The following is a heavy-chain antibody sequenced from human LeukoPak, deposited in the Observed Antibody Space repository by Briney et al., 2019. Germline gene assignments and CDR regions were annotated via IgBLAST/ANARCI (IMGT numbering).Heavy chain of an antibody. CDR1: GGSISSSNYY. CDR3: ARDRNRVGATAT. CDR2: LDYSGTT. Sequence: SETLSLTCTVSGGSISSSNYYWGWIRQPPGKGLEWIGSLDYSGTTYYNPSLKSRVTISIETSKSQFSLKLSSVTAADTAVYYCARDRNRVGATATWGQGTLVTVSS. J-gene: IGHJ5*02. V-gene: IGHV4-39*02. D-gene: IGHD1-26*01.